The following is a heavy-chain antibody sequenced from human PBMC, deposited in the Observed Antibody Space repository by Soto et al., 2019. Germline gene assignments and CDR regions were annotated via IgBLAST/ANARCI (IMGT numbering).Heavy chain of an antibody. CDR3: ARYRREAVAGYTLDN. Sequence: SETLSLTCTVSGGSISSNYWTRIRQPPGKGLEWIGYVYNSGSTNYNPSLKSRVTISEDTSKSQFSLKVNSMTAADTAVYYCARYRREAVAGYTLDNWGQGILVTVSS. CDR2: VYNSGST. CDR1: GGSISSNY. J-gene: IGHJ4*02. V-gene: IGHV4-59*01. D-gene: IGHD6-13*01.